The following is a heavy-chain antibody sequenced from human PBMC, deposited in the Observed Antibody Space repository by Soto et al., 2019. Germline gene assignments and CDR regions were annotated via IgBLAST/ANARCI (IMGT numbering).Heavy chain of an antibody. Sequence: QVQLVQSGAEVKKPGSSVKVSCKASGGTFSSYAISWVRQAPGQGLEWMGGIFPIFGTADYAQTFKGGVTVAADESTGTAYMELGSLRSVETAVYYCASHTGSAPEGRYYYGMDVWGQGNTVTVSS. D-gene: IGHD1-26*01. CDR3: ASHTGSAPEGRYYYGMDV. CDR1: GGTFSSYA. V-gene: IGHV1-69*12. CDR2: IFPIFGTA. J-gene: IGHJ6*02.